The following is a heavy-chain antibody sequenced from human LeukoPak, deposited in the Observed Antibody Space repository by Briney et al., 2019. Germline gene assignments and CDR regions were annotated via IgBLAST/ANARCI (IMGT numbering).Heavy chain of an antibody. D-gene: IGHD3-10*01. V-gene: IGHV4-34*01. CDR1: GGSFSGYY. CDR3: ARDKLKRRITMVRGGNWFDP. CDR2: INHSGST. Sequence: SETLSLTCAVYGGSFSGYYWSWIRQPPGKGLEWIGEINHSGSTNYNPSLKSRVTISVDTSKNQFSLKLSSVTAADTAVYYCARDKLKRRITMVRGGNWFDPWGQGTLVTVSS. J-gene: IGHJ5*02.